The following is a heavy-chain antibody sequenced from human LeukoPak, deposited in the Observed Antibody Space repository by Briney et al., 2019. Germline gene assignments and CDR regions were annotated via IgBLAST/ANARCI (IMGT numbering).Heavy chain of an antibody. CDR2: INHSGST. D-gene: IGHD2-2*01. V-gene: IGHV4-34*01. J-gene: IGHJ5*02. CDR1: GGSFSGYY. Sequence: PETLSLTCAVYGGSFSGYYWSWIRQPPGKGLEWIGEINHSGSTNYNPSLKSRVTISVDTSKNQFSLKLSPVTAADTAVYYCARGGRWGARRGYCSSTSCYGLERWFDPWGQGTLVTVSS. CDR3: ARGGRWGARRGYCSSTSCYGLERWFDP.